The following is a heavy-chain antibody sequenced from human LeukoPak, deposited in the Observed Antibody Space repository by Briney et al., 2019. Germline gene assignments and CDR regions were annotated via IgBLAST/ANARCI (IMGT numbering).Heavy chain of an antibody. CDR3: ARIGATMVRGVKVDWFDP. D-gene: IGHD3-10*01. CDR1: GFTFDDYG. V-gene: IGHV3-20*04. Sequence: PGGSPRLSCAASGFTFDDYGMSWVRQAPGKGLEWVSGINWNGGSTGYADSVKGRFTISRDNAKNSLYLQMNSLRAEDTALYYCARIGATMVRGVKVDWFDPWGQGTLVTVSS. CDR2: INWNGGST. J-gene: IGHJ5*02.